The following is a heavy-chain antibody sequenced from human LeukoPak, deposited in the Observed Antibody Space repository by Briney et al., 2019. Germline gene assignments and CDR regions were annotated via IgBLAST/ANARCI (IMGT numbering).Heavy chain of an antibody. CDR1: GFTFSSYA. V-gene: IGHV3-23*01. Sequence: GGSLRLSCAASGFTFSSYAMSWVRQAPGKGLEWVSAISGSGGSTYYADSVKGRFTISRDNSKNTLYLQMNSLRAEDTAVYYCAKEPPLIAVAGTESDYWGQGTQVTVSS. CDR3: AKEPPLIAVAGTESDY. CDR2: ISGSGGST. J-gene: IGHJ4*02. D-gene: IGHD6-19*01.